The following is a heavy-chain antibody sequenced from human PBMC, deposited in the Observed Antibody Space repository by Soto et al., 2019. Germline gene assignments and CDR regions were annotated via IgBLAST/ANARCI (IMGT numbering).Heavy chain of an antibody. Sequence: SETLSLTCTVSGGSISSGGYYWSWIRQHPGKGLEWIGYIYYSGSTYYNPSLKSRVTISVDTSKNQFSLKLSSVTAADTAVYYCAREGYSSSWYNWFDPRGQGTLVTVSS. CDR3: AREGYSSSWYNWFDP. CDR2: IYYSGST. V-gene: IGHV4-31*03. D-gene: IGHD6-13*01. J-gene: IGHJ5*02. CDR1: GGSISSGGYY.